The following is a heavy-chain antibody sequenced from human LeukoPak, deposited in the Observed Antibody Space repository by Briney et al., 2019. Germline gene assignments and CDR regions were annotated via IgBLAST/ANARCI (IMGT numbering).Heavy chain of an antibody. J-gene: IGHJ4*02. CDR1: GYTFTGYY. D-gene: IGHD2-21*02. CDR3: ARARIVVVTAILGY. CDR2: INPNSGGT. V-gene: IGHV1-2*02. Sequence: ASVKVSCKAPGYTFTGYYMHWVRQAPGQGLEWKGWINPNSGGTNYAQKFQGRVTMTRDTSISTAYMELSRLRSDDTAVYYCARARIVVVTAILGYWGQGTLVTVSS.